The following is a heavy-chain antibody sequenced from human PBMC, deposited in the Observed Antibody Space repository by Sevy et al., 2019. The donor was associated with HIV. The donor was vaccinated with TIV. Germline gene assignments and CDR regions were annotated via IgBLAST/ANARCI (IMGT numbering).Heavy chain of an antibody. Sequence: GGSLRLSCAASGFTFSSYAMHWVRQAPGKGLEWVAVISYDGSNKCYADSVKGRFTISRDNSKNTLYLQMNSLRAEDTAVYYCARDLSISFARAAEYWGQGTLVTVSS. CDR2: ISYDGSNK. D-gene: IGHD3-10*01. CDR3: ARDLSISFARAAEY. V-gene: IGHV3-30-3*01. J-gene: IGHJ4*02. CDR1: GFTFSSYA.